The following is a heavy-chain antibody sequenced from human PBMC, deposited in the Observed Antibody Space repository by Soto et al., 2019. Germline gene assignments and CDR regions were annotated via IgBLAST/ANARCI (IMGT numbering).Heavy chain of an antibody. V-gene: IGHV3-74*01. CDR2: VNPDGSGA. Sequence: GGSLRLSCAASGFTFGNYWMHWVRQAPGKGLVWVSRVNPDGSGATYADSVKGRFTISRDNAKNTLYLQMNSLRGDDTAVYYCARDPGRDYDILTGQEGAFDIWGQGTMVTVSS. J-gene: IGHJ3*02. CDR1: GFTFGNYW. CDR3: ARDPGRDYDILTGQEGAFDI. D-gene: IGHD3-9*01.